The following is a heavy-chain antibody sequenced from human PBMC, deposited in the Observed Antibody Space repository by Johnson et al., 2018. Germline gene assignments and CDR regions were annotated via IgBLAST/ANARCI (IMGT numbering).Heavy chain of an antibody. CDR1: GFTFSSYA. CDR2: ISSSSSTI. Sequence: VQLVQSGGGLVQPGGSLRLSCAASGFTFSSYAMSWVRQAPGKGLEWVSYISSSSSTIYYADSVKGRFTISRDKAKNSLYLQMNSLRAEDTAVYYCAKPDLGYYGSGSYHGVGQLFYFDYWGQGTLVTVSS. V-gene: IGHV3-48*01. CDR3: AKPDLGYYGSGSYHGVGQLFYFDY. D-gene: IGHD3-10*01. J-gene: IGHJ4*02.